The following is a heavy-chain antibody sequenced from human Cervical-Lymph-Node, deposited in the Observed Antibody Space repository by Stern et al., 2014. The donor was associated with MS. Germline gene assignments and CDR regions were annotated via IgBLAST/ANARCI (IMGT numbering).Heavy chain of an antibody. CDR3: ARGTVTNCFDS. D-gene: IGHD4-17*01. J-gene: IGHJ5*01. CDR2: LIPAFGTP. Sequence: VQLVASGAEVRKPGSSVKVTCKTSGGYFSSFAITWVRQAPGQGLEWMGGLIPAFGTPNYAQKFQDRVTITADASTRTAYMDLSSLRSEDTAVYYCARGTVTNCFDSWGQGTLVTVSS. CDR1: GGYFSSFA. V-gene: IGHV1-69*01.